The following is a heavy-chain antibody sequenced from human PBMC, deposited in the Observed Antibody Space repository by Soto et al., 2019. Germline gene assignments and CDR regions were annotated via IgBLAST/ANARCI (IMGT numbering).Heavy chain of an antibody. CDR3: TSRGIAAAGA. D-gene: IGHD6-13*01. CDR1: GFTFSGSA. J-gene: IGHJ5*02. Sequence: EVQLVESGGGLVQPGGSLKLSCAASGFTFSGSAMHWVRQASGKGLEWVGRTRSKANSYATAYAASVKGRFTISRDDSKNTAYLQMSSLKTEDTAVYYCTSRGIAAAGAWGQGTLVTVSS. V-gene: IGHV3-73*02. CDR2: TRSKANSYAT.